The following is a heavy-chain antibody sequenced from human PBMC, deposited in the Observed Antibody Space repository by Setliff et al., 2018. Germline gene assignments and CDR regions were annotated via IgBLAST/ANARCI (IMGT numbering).Heavy chain of an antibody. J-gene: IGHJ4*02. CDR2: IYRSGGT. D-gene: IGHD2-2*01. V-gene: IGHV4-38-2*01. CDR3: ATNPYQLLNFDY. CDR1: GYSISSGYY. Sequence: SETLSLTCAVSGYSISSGYYWGWIRQAPGKGLEWIASIYRSGGTYYNPSLKSRVTISVDTSKNQFPLKLSSVTASDTAVYYCATNPYQLLNFDYWGQGTLVTVSS.